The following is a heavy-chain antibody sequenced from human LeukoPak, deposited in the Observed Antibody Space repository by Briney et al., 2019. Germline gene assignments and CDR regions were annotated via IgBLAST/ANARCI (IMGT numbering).Heavy chain of an antibody. J-gene: IGHJ3*02. CDR2: IVVGSGNT. D-gene: IGHD5-18*01. CDR1: GFSFTNSA. V-gene: IGHV1-58*01. CDR3: AAAYIGGAMVTNAFDI. Sequence: GTSVTVSCKASGFSFTNSAVQWVRQARGQRLEWIGWIVVGSGNTIYVQKFQERVTITRDMSTSTAYMELSSLRSEDTAVYYCAAAYIGGAMVTNAFDIWGQGTMVTVSS.